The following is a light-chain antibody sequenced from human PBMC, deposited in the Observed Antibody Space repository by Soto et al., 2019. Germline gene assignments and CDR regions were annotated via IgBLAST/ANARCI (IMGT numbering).Light chain of an antibody. V-gene: IGKV3-15*01. Sequence: ETVMTQSPATLSVSPGGRATLSCRASQSISDTLAWYQQKPGQAPRLLIHGASTRATGFPARFSGSGSGTDFPLTISSLQSEDFAIYYCQQYNNWPCTFGQGNKVEIK. CDR3: QQYNNWPCT. CDR1: QSISDT. J-gene: IGKJ1*01. CDR2: GAS.